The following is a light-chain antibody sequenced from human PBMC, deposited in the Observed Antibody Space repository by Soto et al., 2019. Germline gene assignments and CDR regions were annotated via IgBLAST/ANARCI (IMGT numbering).Light chain of an antibody. Sequence: QSVLTQTPSASGTPGQRVTISCSGSSSNIGINYVYWYQQPPGMAPKLLIYRNDQRPSGVPDRFSGSKSGTSASLAISGLRSEDEADYYCAAWDNSLSGWVFGGGTKVTVL. V-gene: IGLV1-47*01. CDR1: SSNIGINY. CDR3: AAWDNSLSGWV. J-gene: IGLJ3*02. CDR2: RND.